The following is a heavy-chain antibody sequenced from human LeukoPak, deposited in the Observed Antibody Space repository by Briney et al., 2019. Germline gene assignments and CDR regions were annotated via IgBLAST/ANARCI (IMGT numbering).Heavy chain of an antibody. CDR3: ARLWFGDYYFDY. J-gene: IGHJ4*02. Sequence: ASVKVSCKVSGYTHTELSMHWVRQAPGKGLEWMGGFDPEDGETIYAQKFQGRVTMTEDTSTDTAYMELSSLRSEDTAVYYCARLWFGDYYFDYWGQGTLVTVSS. V-gene: IGHV1-24*01. D-gene: IGHD3-10*01. CDR2: FDPEDGET. CDR1: GYTHTELS.